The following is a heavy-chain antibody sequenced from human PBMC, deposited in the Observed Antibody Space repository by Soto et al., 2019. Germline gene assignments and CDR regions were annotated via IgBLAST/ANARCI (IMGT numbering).Heavy chain of an antibody. Sequence: PGGSLRLSCAASGFTFDDYAMHWVRQAPGKGLEWVSGISWNSGSIGYADSVKGRFTTSRDNAKNSLYLQMNSLRAEDTALYYCAKEIPRSGYALGVAFAIWGQGTMVTVSS. V-gene: IGHV3-9*01. CDR3: AKEIPRSGYALGVAFAI. CDR1: GFTFDDYA. D-gene: IGHD5-12*01. CDR2: ISWNSGSI. J-gene: IGHJ3*02.